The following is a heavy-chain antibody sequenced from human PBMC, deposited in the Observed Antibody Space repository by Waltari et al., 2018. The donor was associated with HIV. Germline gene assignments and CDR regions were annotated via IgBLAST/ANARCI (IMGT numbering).Heavy chain of an antibody. D-gene: IGHD3-10*01. CDR2: INHSGST. V-gene: IGHV4-34*01. J-gene: IGHJ4*02. CDR3: ARRRGPVYYYGSGSSRHPTRHPLDY. Sequence: QVQLQQWGAGLLKPSETLSLTCAVYGGSFIGYSWSWIPQPPGKGRAWIGEINHSGSTNYNPSLKSRVTISVDTSKNQFSLKLSSVTAADTAVYYCARRRGPVYYYGSGSSRHPTRHPLDYWGQGTLVTVSS. CDR1: GGSFIGYS.